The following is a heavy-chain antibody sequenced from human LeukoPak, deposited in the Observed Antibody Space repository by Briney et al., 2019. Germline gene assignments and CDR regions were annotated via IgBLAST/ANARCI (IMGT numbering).Heavy chain of an antibody. D-gene: IGHD5-12*01. CDR1: GYTFTSYG. Sequence: ASVKVSCKASGYTFTSYGISWVRQAPGQGLEWMGWISAYNGNTNYAQKLQGRVTMTTDTSTSTAYMELRSLRSDDTAVYYCARYILATMPWYYYGMDVWGQGTTVTVSS. J-gene: IGHJ6*02. CDR3: ARYILATMPWYYYGMDV. CDR2: ISAYNGNT. V-gene: IGHV1-18*01.